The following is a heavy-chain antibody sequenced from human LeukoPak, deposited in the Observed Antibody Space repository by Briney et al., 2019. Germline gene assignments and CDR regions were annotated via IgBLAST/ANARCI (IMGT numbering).Heavy chain of an antibody. J-gene: IGHJ3*02. CDR1: GYTFTGYY. Sequence: ASVTVSCTASGYTFTGYYMHWVRQAPGQGLEWMGCINPNSGGTNYAHKVQGRVTMTRDTAINTAYMELNSLRSDDTAVYYCARDAEHYHYDSSGLDAFDIWGQGTMVTVSS. CDR2: INPNSGGT. CDR3: ARDAEHYHYDSSGLDAFDI. D-gene: IGHD3-22*01. V-gene: IGHV1-2*02.